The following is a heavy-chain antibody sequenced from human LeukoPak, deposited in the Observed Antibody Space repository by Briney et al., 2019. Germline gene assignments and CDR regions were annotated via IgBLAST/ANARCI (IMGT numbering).Heavy chain of an antibody. D-gene: IGHD2-2*01. CDR3: GRGKSPAAVDD. Sequence: GGSLRLSCAASGFTVSSNYMHWVRQPPGKGLVWVSHINSDGSDINYADSVKGRFTISRDNAKNTLYLQMNSLRVEDTALYYCGRGKSPAAVDDWGQGTLVTVPS. V-gene: IGHV3-74*01. CDR1: GFTVSSNY. J-gene: IGHJ4*02. CDR2: INSDGSDI.